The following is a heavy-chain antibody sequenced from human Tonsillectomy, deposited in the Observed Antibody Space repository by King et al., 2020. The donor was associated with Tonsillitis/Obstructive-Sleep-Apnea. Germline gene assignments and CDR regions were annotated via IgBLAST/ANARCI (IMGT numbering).Heavy chain of an antibody. CDR2: ISYDGSNK. CDR3: AKLAALGDCSSTSGYAVDY. Sequence: VQLVESGGGVVQPGRSLRLSCAASGFTFSSYGMHWVRQAPGKGLEWVAVISYDGSNKYYADSVKGRFTISRDNSKNTLYLQMNSLRAEDTAVYYCAKLAALGDCSSTSGYAVDYWGQGTLVTVSA. D-gene: IGHD2-2*01. J-gene: IGHJ4*02. CDR1: GFTFSSYG. V-gene: IGHV3-30*18.